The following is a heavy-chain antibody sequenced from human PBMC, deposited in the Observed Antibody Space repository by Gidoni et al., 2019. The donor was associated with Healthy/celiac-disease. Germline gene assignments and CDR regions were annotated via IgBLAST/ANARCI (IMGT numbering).Heavy chain of an antibody. CDR1: GFTFRGYA. J-gene: IGHJ3*02. V-gene: IGHV3-73*01. Sequence: EVQLVESGGGLVQPGGSLKLSCAASGFTFRGYAMHWVRQASGKGLEWVGRIRSKANSYATAYAASVKGRFTISRDDSKNTAYLQMNSLKTEDTAVYYCTRPGATVTTPAFDIWGQGTMVTVSS. CDR2: IRSKANSYAT. CDR3: TRPGATVTTPAFDI. D-gene: IGHD4-17*01.